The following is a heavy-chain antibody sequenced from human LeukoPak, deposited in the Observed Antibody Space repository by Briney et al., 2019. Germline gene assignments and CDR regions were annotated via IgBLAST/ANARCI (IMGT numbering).Heavy chain of an antibody. V-gene: IGHV3-21*01. D-gene: IGHD6-13*01. CDR3: ASGSSYSSSRINWFDP. CDR1: GFTFSSYS. J-gene: IGHJ5*02. CDR2: ISSSSSYI. Sequence: GGSLRLSCAASGFTFSSYSMNWVRQAPGKGLEWVSSISSSSSYIYYADSVKGRFTISRDNAKNSLYLQMNSLRAEDTAVYYCASGSSYSSSRINWFDPWGQGTLVTVSS.